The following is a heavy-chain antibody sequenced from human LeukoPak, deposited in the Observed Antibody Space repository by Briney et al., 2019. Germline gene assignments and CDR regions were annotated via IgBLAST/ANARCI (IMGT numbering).Heavy chain of an antibody. V-gene: IGHV3-23*01. J-gene: IGHJ4*02. Sequence: GGSLRLSCAASGFSFSSYGMSWVRQAPGKGLEWVSAISISGNTYYADSVKGRFTISRDTSQNTLYLQMNSLRAEDTAVYYCGKDINSGNYYTVDYWGQGTLVTVSS. CDR2: ISISGNT. D-gene: IGHD1-26*01. CDR1: GFSFSSYG. CDR3: GKDINSGNYYTVDY.